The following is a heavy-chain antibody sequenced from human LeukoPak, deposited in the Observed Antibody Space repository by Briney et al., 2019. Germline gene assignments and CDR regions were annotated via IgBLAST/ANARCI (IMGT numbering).Heavy chain of an antibody. D-gene: IGHD3-22*01. J-gene: IGHJ4*02. V-gene: IGHV3-48*02. CDR1: GFTFRTSS. Sequence: GGSLRLSCEASGFTFRTSSMNWVRQAPGRGLEWVSYINSRSDTIYYADSVKGRLTISRDNAKNSLYLQMNSLRDDDTAMYYCARDSAPITMVVEVPAGFDYWGQGTQVTVSS. CDR2: INSRSDTI. CDR3: ARDSAPITMVVEVPAGFDY.